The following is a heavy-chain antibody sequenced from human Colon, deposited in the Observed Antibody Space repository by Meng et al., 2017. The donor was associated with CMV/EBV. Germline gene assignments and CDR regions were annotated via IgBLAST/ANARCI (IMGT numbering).Heavy chain of an antibody. CDR3: ARDGKITVIWVNGLDV. D-gene: IGHD3-22*01. CDR1: GGSISSSSYY. V-gene: IGHV4-39*07. Sequence: SETLSLTCTVSGGSISSSSYYWGWIRQPPGKGLEWIGSIYYSGSTYYNPSLKSRVTISVDTSKNQFSLKLSSVTAADTAVYYCARDGKITVIWVNGLDVWGQGTTVTVSS. CDR2: IYYSGST. J-gene: IGHJ6*02.